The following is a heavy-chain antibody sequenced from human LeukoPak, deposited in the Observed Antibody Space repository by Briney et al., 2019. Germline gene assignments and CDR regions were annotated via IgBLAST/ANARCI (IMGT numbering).Heavy chain of an antibody. CDR2: INHSGST. D-gene: IGHD2-15*01. CDR1: GGSFSGYY. Sequence: SETLSLTCAVYGGSFSGYYWSWIRQPPGKGLEWIGEINHSGSTNYNPSLKSRVTISVDTSKNQFSLKLSSVTAADTAVYYCARVPLVGYCSGGSCYRSYYYYYYMDVWGKGTTVTVSS. V-gene: IGHV4-34*01. J-gene: IGHJ6*03. CDR3: ARVPLVGYCSGGSCYRSYYYYYYMDV.